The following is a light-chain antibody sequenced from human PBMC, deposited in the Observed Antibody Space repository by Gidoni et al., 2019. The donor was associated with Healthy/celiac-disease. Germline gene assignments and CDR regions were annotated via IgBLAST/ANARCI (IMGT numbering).Light chain of an antibody. CDR1: QSVSSSY. V-gene: IGKV3-20*01. J-gene: IGKJ2*01. CDR2: GAS. CDR3: QQYGSSPPVT. Sequence: ESVLTQSPGTLSLSPGERATLSCRASQSVSSSYLAWYQQKPGQAPRLLIYGASSRATGIPDRFSGSGSGTDFTLTNSRLEPEDFAVYYCQQYGSSPPVTFGQGTKLEIK.